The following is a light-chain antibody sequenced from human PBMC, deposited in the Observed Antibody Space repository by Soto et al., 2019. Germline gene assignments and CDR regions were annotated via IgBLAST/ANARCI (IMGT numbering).Light chain of an antibody. CDR1: QAINTY. V-gene: IGKV1-9*01. CDR2: AAS. Sequence: DIQLTQSPSVLSASVGDRVTITCRASQAINTYLACYQHKPGKAPNLLIYAASTLESGVPSRFSGSGSGTEFTLTVTSLQPEDFATYYCQHIDTFRLTFGGGTKVELK. J-gene: IGKJ4*01. CDR3: QHIDTFRLT.